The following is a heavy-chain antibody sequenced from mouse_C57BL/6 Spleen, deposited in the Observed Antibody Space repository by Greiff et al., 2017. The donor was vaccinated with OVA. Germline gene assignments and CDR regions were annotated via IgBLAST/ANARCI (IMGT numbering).Heavy chain of an antibody. J-gene: IGHJ1*03. CDR3: ARRYYGSSADWYFDV. D-gene: IGHD1-1*01. V-gene: IGHV1-72*01. CDR1: GYTFTSYW. Sequence: VQLQESGAELVKPGASVKLSCKASGYTFTSYWMHWVKQRPGRGLEWIGRIDPNSGGTKYNEKFKSKATLTVDKPSSTAYMQRSSLTSEDSAVYYCARRYYGSSADWYFDVWGTGTTVTVAS. CDR2: IDPNSGGT.